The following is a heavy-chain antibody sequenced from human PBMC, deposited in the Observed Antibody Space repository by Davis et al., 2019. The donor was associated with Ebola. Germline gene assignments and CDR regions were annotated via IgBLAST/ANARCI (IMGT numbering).Heavy chain of an antibody. CDR3: ARYSYNPNWFDP. V-gene: IGHV4-39*01. J-gene: IGHJ5*02. D-gene: IGHD5-18*01. CDR1: GGSISSYY. Sequence: SETLSLTCTVSGGSISSYYWSWIRQPPGKGLEWIASIYSGGSTYYNPSFESRVYISLDTSRDQFSLKLNSVTAADTAVYYCARYSYNPNWFDPWGQGTPVTVSS. CDR2: IYSGGST.